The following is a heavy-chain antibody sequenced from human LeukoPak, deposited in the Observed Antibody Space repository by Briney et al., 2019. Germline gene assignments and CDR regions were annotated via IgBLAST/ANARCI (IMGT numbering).Heavy chain of an antibody. CDR2: ISYDGSNK. J-gene: IGHJ6*02. Sequence: GGSLRLSCAASGFTFSSYGMHWVRQAPGKGLEWVAVISYDGSNKYYADSVKGRFTISRDNSKNTLYLQMNSLRAEDTAVYYCAEDPEPHYYYYGMDVWGQGTTVTVSS. D-gene: IGHD1-14*01. CDR1: GFTFSSYG. CDR3: AEDPEPHYYYYGMDV. V-gene: IGHV3-30*18.